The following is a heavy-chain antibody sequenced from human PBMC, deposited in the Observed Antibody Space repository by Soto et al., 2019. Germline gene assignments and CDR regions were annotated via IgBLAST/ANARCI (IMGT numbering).Heavy chain of an antibody. V-gene: IGHV3-53*04. CDR3: ARSDFGVVRD. CDR1: GFTVSSNY. Sequence: EVQLVESGGGLVQPGGSLRLSCAASGFTVSSNYMSWVRQAPGKGLEWVSVIYSGGSTYYADSVKGRFTISRHNSKNTLYRQMNSLRAEDTAVYYCARSDFGVVRDWGQGTLVTVSS. D-gene: IGHD3-3*01. CDR2: IYSGGST. J-gene: IGHJ4*02.